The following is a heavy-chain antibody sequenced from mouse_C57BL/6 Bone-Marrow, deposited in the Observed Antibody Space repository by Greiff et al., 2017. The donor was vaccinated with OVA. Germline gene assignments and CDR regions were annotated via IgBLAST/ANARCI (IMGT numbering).Heavy chain of an antibody. D-gene: IGHD2-1*01. CDR1: GFNIKDYY. V-gene: IGHV14-2*01. CDR3: ARYGIYCYYAMDY. J-gene: IGHJ4*01. Sequence: VQLQQSGAELVKPGASVKLSCTASGFNIKDYYMPWVKQRTEQGLEWIGRIDPEDGETKYAPKFQGKATITADTSSNTAYLQLSSLTSEDTAVYYCARYGIYCYYAMDYWGQGTSVTVSS. CDR2: IDPEDGET.